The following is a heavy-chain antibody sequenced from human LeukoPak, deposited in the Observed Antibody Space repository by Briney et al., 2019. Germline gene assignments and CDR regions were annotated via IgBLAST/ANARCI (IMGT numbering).Heavy chain of an antibody. CDR2: IDSSSSTI. J-gene: IGHJ4*02. D-gene: IGHD3-22*01. V-gene: IGHV3-48*04. CDR3: ARDGDYYDSSGYYYPYYFDY. CDR1: GFTFSAYS. Sequence: PGGSLRLSCAASGFTFSAYSINWVRQAPGKGLEWVSYIDSSSSTIYYADSVKGRFTISRDNAKNSLYLQMNSLRAEDTAVYYCARDGDYYDSSGYYYPYYFDYWGQGTLVTVSS.